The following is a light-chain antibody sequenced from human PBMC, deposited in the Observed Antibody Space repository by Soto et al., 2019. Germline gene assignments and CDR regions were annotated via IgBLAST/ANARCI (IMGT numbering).Light chain of an antibody. V-gene: IGLV2-14*01. Sequence: QSVRTQPASVSGSPGQSITISCTGTSSDVGGYNYVSWYQQHPVKAPKLMIYDVTNRPSGVSDRFSGSKSGNTASLTISGLQAEDEADYYCSSYPSSSTPYVFGTGTKVTVL. J-gene: IGLJ1*01. CDR1: SSDVGGYNY. CDR3: SSYPSSSTPYV. CDR2: DVT.